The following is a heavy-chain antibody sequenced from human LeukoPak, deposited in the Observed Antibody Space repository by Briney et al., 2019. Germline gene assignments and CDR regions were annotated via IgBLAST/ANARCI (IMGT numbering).Heavy chain of an antibody. CDR3: ARSPVLDRNDWSFAD. CDR1: GFTVSRNY. CDR2: PYSGGDT. V-gene: IGHV3-53*01. D-gene: IGHD1-1*01. Sequence: GLSLRLSCAASGFTVSRNYMSWVRQAPGKGLEWVSVPYSGGDTYYPDSVKGRFTVSRDNPKNTVYLQMNSLRAEDTAVYFCARSPVLDRNDWSFADWGQGTLVTVSS. J-gene: IGHJ4*02.